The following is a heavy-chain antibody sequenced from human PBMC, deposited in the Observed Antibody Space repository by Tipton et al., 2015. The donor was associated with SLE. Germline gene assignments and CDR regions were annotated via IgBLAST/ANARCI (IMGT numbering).Heavy chain of an antibody. CDR3: GRGIVQVLAATPGWYFDL. Sequence: TLSLTCTVSGGSISSGGYYWSWIRQPPGKGLEWIGEINHSGGTDYNPSLKSRVTISVDTSKNQFSLKLTSVTAADTAVYYCGRGIVQVLAATPGWYFDLWGRGTLVTVSS. V-gene: IGHV4-39*07. J-gene: IGHJ2*01. D-gene: IGHD2-15*01. CDR1: GGSISSGGYY. CDR2: INHSGGT.